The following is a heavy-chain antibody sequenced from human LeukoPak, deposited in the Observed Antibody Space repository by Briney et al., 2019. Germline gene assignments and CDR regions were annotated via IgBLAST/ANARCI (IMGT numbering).Heavy chain of an antibody. CDR3: AKSVVPAAAPFDY. V-gene: IGHV3-23*01. J-gene: IGHJ4*02. D-gene: IGHD2-2*01. Sequence: GGSLRLSCLTSGFTLSTNAMSWVRQAPGKGLEWISGISGSGASTYYADSVKGRFTISRDDSRNTLYLQMNSLRAEDTAVYYCAKSVVPAAAPFDYWGQGTLVTVSS. CDR2: ISGSGAST. CDR1: GFTLSTNA.